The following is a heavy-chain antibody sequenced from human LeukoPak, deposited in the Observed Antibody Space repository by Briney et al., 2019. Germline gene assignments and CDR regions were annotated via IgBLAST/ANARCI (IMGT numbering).Heavy chain of an antibody. J-gene: IGHJ4*02. V-gene: IGHV3-53*01. D-gene: IGHD6-6*01. CDR2: TYSSGTT. Sequence: GGSLRLSCAASGFTVSSNSMSWVRQAPGKGLEYISVTYSSGTTYYADSVRDRFTISRDNSRNTLYLQMNSLRPEDTAVYYCAREPTYSSSLDYWGQGTLVTVSS. CDR1: GFTVSSNS. CDR3: AREPTYSSSLDY.